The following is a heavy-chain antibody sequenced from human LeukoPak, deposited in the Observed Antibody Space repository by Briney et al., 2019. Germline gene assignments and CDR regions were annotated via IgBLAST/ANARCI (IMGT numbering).Heavy chain of an antibody. CDR3: ARLTAFDY. D-gene: IGHD2-21*02. CDR2: ITGSGGST. CDR1: GFTFSSYA. V-gene: IGHV3-23*01. J-gene: IGHJ4*02. Sequence: GGSLRLSCAVSGFTFSSYAMTWVRQAPGKGLEWVSTITGSGGSTYYADSVKGRFTISRDNSKNTLYLQMNSLRAEDTAVYYCARLTAFDYWGQGTLVTVSS.